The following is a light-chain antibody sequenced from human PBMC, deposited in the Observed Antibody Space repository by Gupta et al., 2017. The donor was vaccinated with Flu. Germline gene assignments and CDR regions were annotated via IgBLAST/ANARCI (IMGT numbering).Light chain of an antibody. J-gene: IGKJ1*01. CDR3: QHYNDYLGT. CDR2: LTS. Sequence: PSTLSASVGDRVTITCRASQNIRSWLAWYQQKPGEAPKLLIYLTSRLETGVPSRFSGNGSGTEFTLTISSLQPDDSATHYCQHYNDYLGTFGQGTKVEI. CDR1: QNIRSW. V-gene: IGKV1-5*03.